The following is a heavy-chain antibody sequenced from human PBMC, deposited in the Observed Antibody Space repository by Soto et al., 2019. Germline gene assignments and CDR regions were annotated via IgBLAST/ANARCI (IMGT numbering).Heavy chain of an antibody. Sequence: GGSLRLSCAASGFTFSSYAMHWVRQAPGKGLEWVAVISYDGSNKYYADSVKGRFTISRDNSKNTLYLQMNSLRAEDTAVYYCARGIPWFDPWGQGTLVTVSS. CDR3: ARGIPWFDP. J-gene: IGHJ5*02. CDR1: GFTFSSYA. CDR2: ISYDGSNK. V-gene: IGHV3-30-3*01. D-gene: IGHD2-21*01.